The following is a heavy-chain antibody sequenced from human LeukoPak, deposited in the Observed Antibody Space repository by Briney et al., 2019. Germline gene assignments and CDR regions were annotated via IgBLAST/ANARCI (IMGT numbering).Heavy chain of an antibody. CDR3: AKDRDRYYDIFLVDY. J-gene: IGHJ4*02. CDR1: GFTFNSYA. D-gene: IGHD3-9*01. Sequence: GGSLRLSCAASGFTFNSYAMSWVRQAPGKGLEWVSAISGSGGSTYYADSVKGRFTISRDNSKNTLYLQMNSLRAEDTAVYYCAKDRDRYYDIFLVDYWGQGTLVTVSS. V-gene: IGHV3-23*01. CDR2: ISGSGGST.